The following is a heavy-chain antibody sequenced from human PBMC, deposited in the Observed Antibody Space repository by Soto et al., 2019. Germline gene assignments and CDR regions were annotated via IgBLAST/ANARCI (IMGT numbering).Heavy chain of an antibody. Sequence: QTGGSLRLSCAASGFTFNSYAMSWVRQAPGKGLEWVSGISGSGGTTHYADSVKGRFTISRDNSKNTLYLQMNSLRAEDTAVYYCAKDTSTAWGFDPWGQGTLVTVS. CDR1: GFTFNSYA. CDR2: ISGSGGTT. V-gene: IGHV3-23*01. D-gene: IGHD7-27*01. CDR3: AKDTSTAWGFDP. J-gene: IGHJ5*02.